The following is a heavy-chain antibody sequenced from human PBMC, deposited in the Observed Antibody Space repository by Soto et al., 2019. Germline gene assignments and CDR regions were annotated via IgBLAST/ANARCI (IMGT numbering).Heavy chain of an antibody. Sequence: QVHLVQSGAEVKKPGSSVKVSCRPSGGTFSSNGVSWVRQAPGLGLEWMGRIIPFLGTTNYAEKFQDRVTITADTSTNTAYMDLISLRSEDTAVYYCAREGYSSSSSYSVLDSWGQGTLVTVSS. D-gene: IGHD6-6*01. CDR1: GGTFSSNG. J-gene: IGHJ4*02. CDR2: IIPFLGTT. CDR3: AREGYSSSSSYSVLDS. V-gene: IGHV1-69*06.